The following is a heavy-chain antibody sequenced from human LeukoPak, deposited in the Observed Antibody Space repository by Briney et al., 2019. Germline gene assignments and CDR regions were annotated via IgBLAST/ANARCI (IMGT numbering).Heavy chain of an antibody. D-gene: IGHD2/OR15-2a*01. V-gene: IGHV1-18*01. J-gene: IGHJ2*01. CDR1: VYTFINYG. CDR2: ISAYNGNT. CDR3: ARVSTNSRVAGYDPQWYFDL. Sequence: ASVKVSCKASVYTFINYGFTWVRQAPGQGLEWMGWISAYNGNTNYLQKFQGRVTMTTDTSTNTAYMELRSLRSDDTAVYYCARVSTNSRVAGYDPQWYFDLWGRGTLVTVSS.